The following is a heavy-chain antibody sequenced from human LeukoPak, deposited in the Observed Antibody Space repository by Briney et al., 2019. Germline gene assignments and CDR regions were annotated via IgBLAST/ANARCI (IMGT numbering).Heavy chain of an antibody. CDR1: GFTFSSYS. D-gene: IGHD3-22*01. V-gene: IGHV3-21*01. Sequence: GGSLRHSCAASGFTFSSYSMNWIRQTPGKGLEWVSSISGSGEFIYYVDSVRGRFTISRDNGKNSLYLQMNSLRPEDTAVYYCARDDSHGYHFFDSWGQGTLVTVSS. CDR3: ARDDSHGYHFFDS. J-gene: IGHJ4*02. CDR2: ISGSGEFI.